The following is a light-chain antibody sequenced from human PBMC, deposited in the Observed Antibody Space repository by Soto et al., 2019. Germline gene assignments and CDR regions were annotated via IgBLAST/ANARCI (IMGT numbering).Light chain of an antibody. V-gene: IGKV3-20*01. CDR2: GAS. CDR3: QQYGSSGT. Sequence: ESVLTQSPGTLSLSPGERATLSCRASQSVSNNDLSWYLQKRCRSPSLLIYGASKRATGTPDRFSGSGAGKVITLTISRLEDEDFAVYYCQQYGSSGTFGQETKVDIK. J-gene: IGKJ1*01. CDR1: QSVSNND.